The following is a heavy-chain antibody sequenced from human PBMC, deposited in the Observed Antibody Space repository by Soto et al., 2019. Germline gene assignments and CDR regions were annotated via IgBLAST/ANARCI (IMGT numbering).Heavy chain of an antibody. V-gene: IGHV1-2*02. D-gene: IGHD2-15*01. J-gene: IGHJ5*02. CDR1: VYTFAEFY. Sequence: QIELVQSGAEVTKYGASVKVSWKTSVYTFAEFYVHCVRQVPGQGLEWMGWINHNTGGTHYAVKFQDRVTMTRDTSIRTAYMELARLRSDDTATYYCARDGNYYTSGEGHWFDPWGQGTLITVSP. CDR3: ARDGNYYTSGEGHWFDP. CDR2: INHNTGGT.